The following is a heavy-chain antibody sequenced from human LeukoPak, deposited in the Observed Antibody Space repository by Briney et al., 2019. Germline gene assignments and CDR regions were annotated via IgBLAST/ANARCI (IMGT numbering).Heavy chain of an antibody. CDR3: AREVSSIAARFCDY. CDR1: GGSISSYY. V-gene: IGHV4-4*07. Sequence: SETLSLTCTVSGGSISSYYWSWIRQPAGKGLEWIGRTYTSGSTNYNPSLKSRVTMSVDTSKNQFSLKLSSVTAADTAVYYCAREVSSIAARFCDYWGQGTLVTVSS. J-gene: IGHJ4*02. CDR2: TYTSGST. D-gene: IGHD6-6*01.